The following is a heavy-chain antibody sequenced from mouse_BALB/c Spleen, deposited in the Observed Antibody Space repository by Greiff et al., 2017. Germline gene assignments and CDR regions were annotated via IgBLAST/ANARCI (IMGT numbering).Heavy chain of an antibody. CDR2: ISSGGST. CDR3: ARGRSVDGMDY. Sequence: EVQGVESGGGLVKPGGSLKLSCAASGFTFSSYAMSWVRQTPEKRLEWVASISSGGSTYYPDSVKGRFTISRDNARNILYLQMSSLRSEDTAMYYCARGRSVDGMDYWGQGTSVTVSS. J-gene: IGHJ4*01. D-gene: IGHD1-1*01. V-gene: IGHV5-6-5*01. CDR1: GFTFSSYA.